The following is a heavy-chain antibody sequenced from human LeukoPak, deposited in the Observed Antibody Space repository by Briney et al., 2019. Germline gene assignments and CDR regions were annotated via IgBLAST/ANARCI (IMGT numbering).Heavy chain of an antibody. J-gene: IGHJ5*02. CDR2: IYYSGST. CDR3: ARDFGYSSGWSLGGWFDP. CDR1: GGSISSSSYY. Sequence: SETLSLTCTVSGGSISSSSYYWGWIRQPPGKGLEWIGSIYYSGSTYYNPSLKSRVTISVDTSKNQFSLKLSSVTAADTAVYYCARDFGYSSGWSLGGWFDPWGQGTLVTVSS. V-gene: IGHV4-39*07. D-gene: IGHD6-19*01.